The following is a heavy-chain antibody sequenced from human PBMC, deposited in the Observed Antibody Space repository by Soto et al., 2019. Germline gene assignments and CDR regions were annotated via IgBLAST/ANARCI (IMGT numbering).Heavy chain of an antibody. CDR3: ASLKWLRLAGGKYYFDS. CDR2: IIPIFGTA. Sequence: QVQLVQSGAEVKKPGSSVKVSCKASGGTFSSYAISWVRQAPGQGLEWMGGIIPIFGTANYAQKFQARVTITADKSTSTAHMELRSLGSEDTAVHYFASLKWLRLAGGKYYFDSWGQGTLVTVSS. V-gene: IGHV1-69*06. CDR1: GGTFSSYA. J-gene: IGHJ4*02. D-gene: IGHD5-12*01.